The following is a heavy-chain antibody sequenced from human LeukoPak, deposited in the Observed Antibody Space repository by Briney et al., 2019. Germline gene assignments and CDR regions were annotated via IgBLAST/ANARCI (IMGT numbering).Heavy chain of an antibody. V-gene: IGHV3-7*01. D-gene: IGHD3-16*01. CDR2: INQDGSEK. CDR3: ARARFGPLDY. CDR1: GFTVSSNY. J-gene: IGHJ4*02. Sequence: GGSLRLSCAASGFTVSSNYMSWVRQAPGKGLEWVANINQDGSEKYYVDSVKGRFTISRDNAKNSLYLQMNSLRAEDTAVYYCARARFGPLDYWGQGTLVTVSS.